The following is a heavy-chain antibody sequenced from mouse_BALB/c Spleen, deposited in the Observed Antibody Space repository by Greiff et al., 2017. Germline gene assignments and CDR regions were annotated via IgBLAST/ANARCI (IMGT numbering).Heavy chain of an antibody. CDR3: ARGYDVGGYFDV. Sequence: QVQLKQSGAELVRPGTSVKVSCKASGYAFTNYLIEWVKQRPGQGLEWIGVINPGSGGTNYNEKFKGKATLTADKSSSTAYMQLSSLTSDDSAVYFCARGYDVGGYFDVWGAGTTVTVSS. D-gene: IGHD2-14*01. CDR1: GYAFTNYL. V-gene: IGHV1-54*01. J-gene: IGHJ1*01. CDR2: INPGSGGT.